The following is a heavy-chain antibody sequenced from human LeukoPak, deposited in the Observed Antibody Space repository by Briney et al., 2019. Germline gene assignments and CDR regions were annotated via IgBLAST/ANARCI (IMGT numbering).Heavy chain of an antibody. CDR3: ARDLYYGGNSGAFDI. CDR2: IYYSGST. CDR1: GGSISSGDYY. J-gene: IGHJ3*02. V-gene: IGHV4-30-4*01. Sequence: PSETLSLTCTVPGGSISSGDYYWSWIRQPPGKGLEWIGYIYYSGSTYYNPSLKSRVTISVDTSKNQFSLKLSSVTAADTAVYYCARDLYYGGNSGAFDIWGQGTMVTVSS. D-gene: IGHD4-23*01.